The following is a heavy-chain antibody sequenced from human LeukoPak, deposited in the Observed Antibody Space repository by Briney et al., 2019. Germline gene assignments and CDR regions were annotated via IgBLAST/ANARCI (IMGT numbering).Heavy chain of an antibody. Sequence: SETLSLTCTVSGGSISSYYWSWIRQPPGKGLEWIGYIYYSGSTDCNPSLKSRVTISVDTSKNQFSLKLSSVTAADTAVYYCAGALSGYYMDVWGKGTTVTVSS. CDR2: IYYSGST. J-gene: IGHJ6*03. D-gene: IGHD3-3*01. CDR3: AGALSGYYMDV. V-gene: IGHV4-59*01. CDR1: GGSISSYY.